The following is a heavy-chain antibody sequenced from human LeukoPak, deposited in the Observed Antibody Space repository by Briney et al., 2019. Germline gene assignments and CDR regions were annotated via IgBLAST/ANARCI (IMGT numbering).Heavy chain of an antibody. Sequence: PSETLSLTCAVYGGSFSGYYWSWIRQPPGKGLEWIGEINHSGSTNYNPSLKSRVTISVDTSKNQFSLKLSSVTAADTAVYYCAREEATVAGTKSWFDPWGQGTLVTVSS. CDR3: AREEATVAGTKSWFDP. CDR1: GGSFSGYY. J-gene: IGHJ5*02. D-gene: IGHD6-19*01. CDR2: INHSGST. V-gene: IGHV4-34*01.